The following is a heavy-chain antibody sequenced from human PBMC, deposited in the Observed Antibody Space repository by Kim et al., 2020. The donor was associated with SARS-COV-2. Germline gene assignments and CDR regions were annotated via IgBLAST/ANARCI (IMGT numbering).Heavy chain of an antibody. D-gene: IGHD5-18*01. CDR2: IWYDGSNK. CDR3: ARDGDVDTDYGMDV. Sequence: GGSLRLSCAASGFTFSSYGMHWVRQAPGKGLEWVAVIWYDGSNKYYADSVKGRFTISRDNSKNTLYLQMNSLRAEDTAVYYCARDGDVDTDYGMDVWGQGTTVTVSS. J-gene: IGHJ6*02. V-gene: IGHV3-33*01. CDR1: GFTFSSYG.